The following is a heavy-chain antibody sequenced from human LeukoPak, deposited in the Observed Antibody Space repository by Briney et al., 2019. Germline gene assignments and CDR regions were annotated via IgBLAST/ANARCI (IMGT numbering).Heavy chain of an antibody. J-gene: IGHJ4*02. Sequence: GESLKISCQGSGYSFPTYWIGWVRQMPGKGLEWLGIIYPGDSDTKYNPSIQGQVTISVDKSINTAYLQWSSLKASDTAMYYCVRPQYTYGPRESYYFDYWGQGTLVTVSS. CDR1: GYSFPTYW. D-gene: IGHD3-10*01. V-gene: IGHV5-51*01. CDR3: VRPQYTYGPRESYYFDY. CDR2: IYPGDSDT.